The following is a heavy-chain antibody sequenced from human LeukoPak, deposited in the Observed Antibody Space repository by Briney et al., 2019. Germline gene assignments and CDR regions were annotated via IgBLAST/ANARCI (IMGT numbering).Heavy chain of an antibody. J-gene: IGHJ5*02. D-gene: IGHD2-2*02. Sequence: KPSETLSLTCAVSGYSISSGYYWGWIRQPPGKGLEWIGSIYHSGSTCYNPTLKSRVTISVDTSKNQFSLKLSSVTAADTAVYYCARQTAEDCSSTSCYIRNWFDPWGQGTLVTVSS. CDR2: IYHSGST. V-gene: IGHV4-38-2*01. CDR1: GYSISSGYY. CDR3: ARQTAEDCSSTSCYIRNWFDP.